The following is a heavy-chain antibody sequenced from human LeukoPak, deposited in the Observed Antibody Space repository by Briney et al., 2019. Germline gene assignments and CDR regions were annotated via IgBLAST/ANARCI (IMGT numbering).Heavy chain of an antibody. Sequence: GGSLRLSCAASGFTVSSSYMNWVRQTPGKGLDWVSVIYSGGTTYYADSVKGRFTISRDSSKNTVYLQMHSLRVDDTAVYYCARDPVGGLFDYWGQGTLVTVSS. CDR3: ARDPVGGLFDY. J-gene: IGHJ4*02. D-gene: IGHD3-16*01. V-gene: IGHV3-66*01. CDR2: IYSGGTT. CDR1: GFTVSSSY.